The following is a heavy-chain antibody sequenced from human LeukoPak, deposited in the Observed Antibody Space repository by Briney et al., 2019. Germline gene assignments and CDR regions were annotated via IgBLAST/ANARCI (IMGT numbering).Heavy chain of an antibody. Sequence: GGSLRLSCAASGFTFSSYSMNWVRQAPGKGLEWVSSISSSSSYIYYADSVKGRFTISRDNAKNSLYLQMNSLRAEDTAVYYCARAPLAAAGITGFDYWGQGTLVTVSS. CDR3: ARAPLAAAGITGFDY. CDR2: ISSSSSYI. CDR1: GFTFSSYS. J-gene: IGHJ4*02. V-gene: IGHV3-21*01. D-gene: IGHD6-13*01.